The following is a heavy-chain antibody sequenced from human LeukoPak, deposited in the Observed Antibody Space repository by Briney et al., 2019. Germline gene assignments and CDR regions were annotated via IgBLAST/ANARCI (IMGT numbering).Heavy chain of an antibody. J-gene: IGHJ5*02. Sequence: SQTLSLTCTVSGVSISSGDYYWSWIRQPPGKGLEWIGYIYYSGSTYYNPSLKSRVTISVDTSKNQFSLKLSSVTAADTAVYYCARGRTYRSSSWFDPWGQGTLVTVSS. D-gene: IGHD6-6*01. CDR2: IYYSGST. V-gene: IGHV4-30-4*01. CDR1: GVSISSGDYY. CDR3: ARGRTYRSSSWFDP.